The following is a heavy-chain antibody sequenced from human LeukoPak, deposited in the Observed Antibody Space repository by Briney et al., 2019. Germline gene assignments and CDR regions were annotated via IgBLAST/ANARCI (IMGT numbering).Heavy chain of an antibody. CDR3: AREGVLTGLI. CDR2: IYCSGST. CDR1: GGSISSYY. J-gene: IGHJ3*02. Sequence: SETLPLTCTVSGGSISSYYWRWIRQPPWKGLEWIGYIYCSGSTNYNPSLKSRVTISVDTSKNQFSLKLSSVTAADTAVYYCAREGVLTGLIWGQGTMVTVSS. D-gene: IGHD1-20*01. V-gene: IGHV4-59*01.